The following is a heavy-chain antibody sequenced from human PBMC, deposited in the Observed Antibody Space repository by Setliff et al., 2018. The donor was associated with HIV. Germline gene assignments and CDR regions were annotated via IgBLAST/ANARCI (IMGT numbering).Heavy chain of an antibody. Sequence: SETLSLTCAVSGYSISSSHWWGWIRQPPGKNPEYIGYIHPSGETYYSPSLMSRLTISLDTANNRFSLRLTSATAADTAIYYCARKAADVSGGGMDVWGQGTSVTVSS. J-gene: IGHJ6*02. V-gene: IGHV4-28*01. D-gene: IGHD2-15*01. CDR2: IHPSGET. CDR1: GYSISSSHW. CDR3: ARKAADVSGGGMDV.